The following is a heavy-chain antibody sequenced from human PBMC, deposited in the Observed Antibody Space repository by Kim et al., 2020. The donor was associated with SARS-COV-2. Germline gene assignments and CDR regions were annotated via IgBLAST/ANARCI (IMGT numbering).Heavy chain of an antibody. CDR3: ARREAWGQQLLWFDP. CDR1: GGSISSSSYY. Sequence: SETLSLTCTVSGGSISSSSYYWGWIRQPPGKGLEWIGSIYYSGSTYYNPSLKSRVTISVDTSKNQFSLKLSSVTAADTAVYYCARREAWGQQLLWFDPWGQGTLVTVSS. V-gene: IGHV4-39*01. J-gene: IGHJ5*02. CDR2: IYYSGST. D-gene: IGHD6-13*01.